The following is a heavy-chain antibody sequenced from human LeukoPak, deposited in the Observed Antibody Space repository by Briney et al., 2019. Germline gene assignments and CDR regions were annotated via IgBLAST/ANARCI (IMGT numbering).Heavy chain of an antibody. CDR1: GGSISSYY. CDR3: ARDSRGGYYFDY. D-gene: IGHD3-16*01. CDR2: IYYSGST. J-gene: IGHJ4*02. Sequence: SETLSLTCTVSGGSISSYYWSWIRQPPGKGLEWIGYIYYSGSTNYNPSLKSRVTISVDTPKNQFSLKLSSVTAADTAVYCCARDSRGGYYFDYWGQGTLVTVSS. V-gene: IGHV4-59*01.